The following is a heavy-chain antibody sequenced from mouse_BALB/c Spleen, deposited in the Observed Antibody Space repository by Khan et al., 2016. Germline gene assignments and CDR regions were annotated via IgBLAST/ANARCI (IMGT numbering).Heavy chain of an antibody. Sequence: EVQLQESGAELVRSGASVKLSCTASGFNIKDYYMHWVKQRPEQDLEWIGWMDPEKGDTEYAPKFQGKATMTADTSSNTAYLQLSSLTSEDTAVSYSNAYSRYDAAYFDYWGQGTTLTVSS. CDR3: NAYSRYDAAYFDY. J-gene: IGHJ2*01. D-gene: IGHD2-14*01. V-gene: IGHV14-4*02. CDR2: MDPEKGDT. CDR1: GFNIKDYY.